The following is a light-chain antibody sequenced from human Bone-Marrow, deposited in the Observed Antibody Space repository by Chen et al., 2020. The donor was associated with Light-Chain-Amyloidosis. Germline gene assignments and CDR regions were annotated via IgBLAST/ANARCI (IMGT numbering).Light chain of an antibody. CDR2: QDK. Sequence: SFELTQPPSVSVSPGQTVTITCSGDGLGDKYASWYQQRPGRSPVLVMFQDKKRPSGISERFSGSTSGSTATLTSSGTQAVDEAAYYCQAWDNNSWVFGGGTKVTVL. CDR3: QAWDNNSWV. J-gene: IGLJ3*02. V-gene: IGLV3-1*01. CDR1: GLGDKY.